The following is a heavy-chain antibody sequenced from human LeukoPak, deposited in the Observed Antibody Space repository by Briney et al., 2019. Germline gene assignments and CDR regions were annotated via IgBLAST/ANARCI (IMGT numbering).Heavy chain of an antibody. CDR1: GFTFSSYW. V-gene: IGHV3-7*01. CDR3: ARDLSSSWSFPYYFDY. Sequence: GGSLRLSCAASGFTFSSYWMSWVRQAPGKGLEWVANIKQDGSEKYYVDSVKGRFTISRDNAKNSLYLQMNSLRAEDTAVYYCARDLSSSWSFPYYFDYWGQGTLVTVSS. J-gene: IGHJ4*02. D-gene: IGHD6-13*01. CDR2: IKQDGSEK.